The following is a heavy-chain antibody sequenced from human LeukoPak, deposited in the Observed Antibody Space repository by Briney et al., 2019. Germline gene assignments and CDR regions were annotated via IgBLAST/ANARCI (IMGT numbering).Heavy chain of an antibody. J-gene: IGHJ4*02. Sequence: GGSLRLSCAASGFTFDDYAMHWVRQAPGKGLEWVSGISWNSGSIGYADSVKGRFTISRDNAKNSLYLQMNSLRAEDTALYYCATAGGIAVAVRDYWGQGTLVIVSS. D-gene: IGHD6-19*01. CDR2: ISWNSGSI. V-gene: IGHV3-9*01. CDR3: ATAGGIAVAVRDY. CDR1: GFTFDDYA.